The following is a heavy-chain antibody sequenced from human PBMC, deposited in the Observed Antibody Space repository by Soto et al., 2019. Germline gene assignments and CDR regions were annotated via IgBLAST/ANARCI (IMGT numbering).Heavy chain of an antibody. J-gene: IGHJ3*01. CDR3: ATWHEREHAYDV. Sequence: GGSLRLSCAAFGLTVSGKKYVAWVRQAPGKGLEWVSALYDVDGSFYADSVKGRFTTSSDSSKTTVYLQMNGLRPDDTAVYYCATWHEREHAYDVWGQGTTVTVSS. CDR1: GLTVSGKKY. D-gene: IGHD1-1*01. CDR2: LYDVDGS. V-gene: IGHV3-53*01.